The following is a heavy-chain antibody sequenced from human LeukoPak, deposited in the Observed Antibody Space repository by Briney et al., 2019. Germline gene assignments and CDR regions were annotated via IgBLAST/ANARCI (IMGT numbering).Heavy chain of an antibody. CDR3: VKPAAGGYDY. D-gene: IGHD6-13*01. CDR2: ISSNGDVT. Sequence: PGGSLRLSCSASGFTFSSYALHWVRQAPGKGLEFVSGISSNGDVTYYTDSLKGRFTISRDNSKNTLYLQMSSLRAEDTAVYYCVKPAAGGYDYWGQGTLVTVSS. CDR1: GFTFSSYA. J-gene: IGHJ4*02. V-gene: IGHV3-64D*09.